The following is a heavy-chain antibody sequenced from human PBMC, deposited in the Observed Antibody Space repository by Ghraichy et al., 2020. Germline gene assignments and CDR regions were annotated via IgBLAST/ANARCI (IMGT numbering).Heavy chain of an antibody. Sequence: GSLRLSCAASGFTFSSYWMSWVRQAPGKGLEWVANIKQDGSEKYYVDSVKGRFTISRDNAKNSLYLQMNSLRAEDTAVYYCARGVPYYDFWSGSTFDYWGQVTLVTVSS. V-gene: IGHV3-7*01. J-gene: IGHJ4*02. CDR3: ARGVPYYDFWSGSTFDY. CDR2: IKQDGSEK. CDR1: GFTFSSYW. D-gene: IGHD3-3*01.